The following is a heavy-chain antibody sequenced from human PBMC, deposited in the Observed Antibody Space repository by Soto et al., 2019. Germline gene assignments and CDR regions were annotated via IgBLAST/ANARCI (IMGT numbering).Heavy chain of an antibody. Sequence: SETLSLTCTVSGGSISSYYWSWIRQPPGKGLEWIGYIYYSGSTNYNPSLKSRVTISVDTSKNQFSLKLRSVTAADTAVYYCVRGGGGYGNGTIDYWGQGTLVTVSS. CDR2: IYYSGST. CDR3: VRGGGGYGNGTIDY. D-gene: IGHD5-18*01. CDR1: GGSISSYY. V-gene: IGHV4-59*01. J-gene: IGHJ4*02.